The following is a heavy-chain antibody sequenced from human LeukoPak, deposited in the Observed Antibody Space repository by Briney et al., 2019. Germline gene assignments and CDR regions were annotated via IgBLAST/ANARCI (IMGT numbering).Heavy chain of an antibody. CDR1: GGSFSGYY. D-gene: IGHD6-13*01. V-gene: IGHV4-34*01. CDR2: INHSGST. CDR3: AREERGSWYYRRARWFDL. Sequence: SETLSLTCAVYGGSFSGYYWSWIRQPPGKGLEWIGEINHSGSTNYNPSLKSRVTISVDTSKNQFSLKLSSVTAADTAVYYCAREERGSWYYRRARWFDLWGQGTLVTVSS. J-gene: IGHJ5*02.